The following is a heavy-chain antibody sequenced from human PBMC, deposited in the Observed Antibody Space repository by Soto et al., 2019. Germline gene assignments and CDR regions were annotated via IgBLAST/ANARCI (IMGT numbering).Heavy chain of an antibody. J-gene: IGHJ4*02. CDR2: IKQDGSEK. Sequence: PGGSLRLSCVASGFTLNNYWMTWVRQAPGKGLEWVANIKQDGSEKFYVDSVRGRFTIARDNARNSVYLQMNSLRVEDTAVYYCAREIYGFGGYWGQGTLVTVSS. CDR1: GFTLNNYW. V-gene: IGHV3-7*01. CDR3: AREIYGFGGY. D-gene: IGHD3-16*01.